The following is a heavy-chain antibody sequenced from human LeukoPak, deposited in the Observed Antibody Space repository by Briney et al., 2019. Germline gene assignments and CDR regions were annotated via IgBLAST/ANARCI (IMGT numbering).Heavy chain of an antibody. Sequence: GGSLRLSCVASGFTFRSYAMSWVRQAPGKGLEWVSGISDSGGTTYYVDSVKGRFTISRDNSKNTLYLQINSLRAEDMALYYCAKSSDGSTSFDQWGQGTLVTVSS. CDR3: AKSSDGSTSFDQ. D-gene: IGHD2-2*01. V-gene: IGHV3-23*01. J-gene: IGHJ4*02. CDR2: ISDSGGTT. CDR1: GFTFRSYA.